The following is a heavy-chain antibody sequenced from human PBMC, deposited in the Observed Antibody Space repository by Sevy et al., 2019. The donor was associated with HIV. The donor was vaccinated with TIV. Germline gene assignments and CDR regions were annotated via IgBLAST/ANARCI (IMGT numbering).Heavy chain of an antibody. CDR3: AQNGGSSGWYGGY. CDR2: ISYDGSNK. V-gene: IGHV3-30*03. Sequence: GGSLRLSCAASGFTFSSYGMHWVRQAPGKGLEWVAVISYDGSNKYYADSVKGRFPISRDNSKNTLYLQMNSLRAEDTAVYYCAQNGGSSGWYGGYWGQGTLVTVSS. J-gene: IGHJ4*02. CDR1: GFTFSSYG. D-gene: IGHD6-19*01.